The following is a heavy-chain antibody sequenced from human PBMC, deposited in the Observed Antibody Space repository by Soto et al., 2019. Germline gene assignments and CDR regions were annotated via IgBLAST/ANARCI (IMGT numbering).Heavy chain of an antibody. Sequence: QVQLVQSGAEVKKPGSSVKVSCKASGDTFSFYTLNWVRQAPGQGFEWVGRVNPILAMSSSAHKFQGRVSXVXDXXTGTAYMELRSLRSDDTAVYYCATPYGSGSSPFDYWGQGTLVTVSS. J-gene: IGHJ4*02. CDR1: GDTFSFYT. V-gene: IGHV1-69*02. CDR3: ATPYGSGSSPFDY. D-gene: IGHD3-10*01. CDR2: VNPILAMS.